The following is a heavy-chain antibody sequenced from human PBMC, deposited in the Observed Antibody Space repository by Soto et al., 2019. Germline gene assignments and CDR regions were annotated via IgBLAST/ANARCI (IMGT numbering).Heavy chain of an antibody. CDR3: ARDDYGSGSYPYYYGMDV. D-gene: IGHD3-10*01. V-gene: IGHV4-59*01. CDR1: GGSISSYY. J-gene: IGHJ6*02. Sequence: QVQLQESGPGLVKPSETLSLTCTVSGGSISSYYWSWIRQPPGKGLEWIGYIYYSGSTNYNPSLKSRVTLSVDTSKNQFSLKLSSVTAADTAVYYCARDDYGSGSYPYYYGMDVWGQGTTVTVSS. CDR2: IYYSGST.